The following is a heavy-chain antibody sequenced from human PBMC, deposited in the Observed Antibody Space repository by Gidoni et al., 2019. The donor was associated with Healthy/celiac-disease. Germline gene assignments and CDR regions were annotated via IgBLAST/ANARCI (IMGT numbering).Heavy chain of an antibody. V-gene: IGHV3-64D*06. Sequence: EVQLVESGGGLVQPGGSLGLSCSASGFTFSSYAMHWVLQAPGKGLEYVSAISSNGGSTYYADSVKGRFTISRDNSKNTLYLQMSSLRAEDTAVYYCVRGGVVPAAIDWGYFDYWGQGTLVTVSS. J-gene: IGHJ4*02. CDR1: GFTFSSYA. CDR3: VRGGVVPAAIDWGYFDY. D-gene: IGHD2-2*02. CDR2: ISSNGGST.